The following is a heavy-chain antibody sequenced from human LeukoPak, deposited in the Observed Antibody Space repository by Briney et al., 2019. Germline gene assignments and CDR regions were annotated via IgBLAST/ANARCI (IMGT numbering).Heavy chain of an antibody. CDR1: GFTFSSYS. V-gene: IGHV3-21*01. Sequence: PGRSLRLSCAASGFTFSSYSMNWVRQAPGKGLEWVSSISSSSYIYYADSVKGRFTISRDNAKNSLYLQMNSLRAEDTAVYYCARDRGELGRAFDIWGQGTMVTVSS. CDR3: ARDRGELGRAFDI. D-gene: IGHD1-26*01. CDR2: ISSSSYI. J-gene: IGHJ3*02.